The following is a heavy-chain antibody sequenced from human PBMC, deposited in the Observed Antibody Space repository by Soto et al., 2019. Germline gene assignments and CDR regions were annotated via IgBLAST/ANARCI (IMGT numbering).Heavy chain of an antibody. CDR2: IHYSGST. V-gene: IGHV4-59*01. D-gene: IGHD3-10*01. J-gene: IGHJ4*02. Sequence: SETLSLTCTVSGGSITGYYWSWIRQPPGQGLEWIGFIHYSGSTKYNPSLESRATISVDTSKNQFSLNLRSVIAADTAVYYCARYGSGSYHFDYWGQGTLVTVSS. CDR3: ARYGSGSYHFDY. CDR1: GGSITGYY.